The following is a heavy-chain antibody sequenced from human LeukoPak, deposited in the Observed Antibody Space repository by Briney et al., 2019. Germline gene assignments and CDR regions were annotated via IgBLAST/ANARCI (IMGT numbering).Heavy chain of an antibody. CDR3: ARIRSTRYYDSSGPLDY. CDR2: ISSSSSTI. J-gene: IGHJ4*02. Sequence: PGGSLRLSCAASGFTFSSYSMNWVRQAPGKGLEWVSYISSSSSTIYYADSVKGRFTISRDNSKNTLYLQMNSLRAEDTAVYYCARIRSTRYYDSSGPLDYWGQGTLVTVSS. V-gene: IGHV3-48*01. CDR1: GFTFSSYS. D-gene: IGHD3-22*01.